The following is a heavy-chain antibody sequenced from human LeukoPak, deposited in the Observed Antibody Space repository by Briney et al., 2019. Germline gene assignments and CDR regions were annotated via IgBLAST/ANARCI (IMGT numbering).Heavy chain of an antibody. D-gene: IGHD5-18*01. Sequence: GGSLRLSCTISGFTFSSYWMPWVRQAPGKGLVWVSRINLEGSSTNYADSVKGRFTISRDNAKNTLYLQMNSLRAEDTALYYCARDPIGYSYIDYWGQGTLVTVSS. CDR1: GFTFSSYW. CDR3: ARDPIGYSYIDY. CDR2: INLEGSST. V-gene: IGHV3-74*01. J-gene: IGHJ4*02.